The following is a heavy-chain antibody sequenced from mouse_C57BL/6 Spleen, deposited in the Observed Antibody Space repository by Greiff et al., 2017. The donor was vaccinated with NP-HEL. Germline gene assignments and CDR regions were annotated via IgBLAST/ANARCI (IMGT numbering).Heavy chain of an antibody. D-gene: IGHD1-1*01. CDR2: IYPSDSAT. V-gene: IGHV1-52*01. J-gene: IGHJ2*01. Sequence: QVQLQQPGAELVRPGSSVKLSCKASGYTFTSYWMHWVKQRPIQGLEWIGNIYPSDSATHYNQKFKDKATLTVDKSSSTAYMQLSSLTSEDSAVYYCARRGTTVHFDYWGQGTTLTVSS. CDR3: ARRGTTVHFDY. CDR1: GYTFTSYW.